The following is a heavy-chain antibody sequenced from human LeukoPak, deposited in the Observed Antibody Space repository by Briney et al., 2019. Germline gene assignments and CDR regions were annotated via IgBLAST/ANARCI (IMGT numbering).Heavy chain of an antibody. CDR2: LDQGGSDD. CDR1: GFIFSDYS. J-gene: IGHJ4*01. CDR3: ARDVSLGFWSGYSDH. V-gene: IGHV3-7*01. D-gene: IGHD3-3*01. Sequence: GGSLRLSCAASGFIFSDYSMTWVRQAPGKGLEWVANLDQGGSDDFYLDSVRGRFIISRDNARNSLYLQMNGLRVEDTAVYYCARDVSLGFWSGYSDHWGHGTLVAVAS.